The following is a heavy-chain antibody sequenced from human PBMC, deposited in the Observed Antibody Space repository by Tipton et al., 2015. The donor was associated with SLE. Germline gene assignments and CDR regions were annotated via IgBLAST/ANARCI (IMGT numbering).Heavy chain of an antibody. Sequence: SLRLSCAASGFTFSSHAMAWVRQAPGKGLEWVSTITGSGGLTDYADSVEGRFTISRDNSKNTVSLQMNSLRDEDTAIYYCVRDRAYCRGGTCYTVLDYWGQGALVSVSS. CDR1: GFTFSSHA. D-gene: IGHD2-15*01. CDR3: VRDRAYCRGGTCYTVLDY. J-gene: IGHJ4*02. V-gene: IGHV3-23*01. CDR2: ITGSGGLT.